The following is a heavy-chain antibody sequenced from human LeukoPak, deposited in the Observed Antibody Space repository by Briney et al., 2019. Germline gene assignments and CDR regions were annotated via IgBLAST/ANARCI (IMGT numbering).Heavy chain of an antibody. CDR2: ISGSGGST. Sequence: GGSLRLSCEASGFTFSSYAMSWVRQAPGKGLEWVSTISGSGGSTYYADSVKGRFTISRDNSKNTLYLQMNSLRAEDTAVYYCAKEGCGGDCLMDVWGKGTTVIVSS. CDR3: AKEGCGGDCLMDV. D-gene: IGHD2-21*02. J-gene: IGHJ6*03. CDR1: GFTFSSYA. V-gene: IGHV3-23*01.